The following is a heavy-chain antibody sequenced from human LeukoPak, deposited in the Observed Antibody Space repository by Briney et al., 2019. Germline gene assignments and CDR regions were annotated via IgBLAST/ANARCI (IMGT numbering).Heavy chain of an antibody. CDR3: ARDYTAMVQGLIDY. J-gene: IGHJ4*02. CDR2: IIPIFGTA. V-gene: IGHV1-69*01. Sequence: GSSVKVSCKASGGTFSSYAISWVRQAPGQGLEWMGGIIPIFGTANYAQKFQGRVTITADESTSTAYMELSSLRSEDTAVYYCARDYTAMVQGLIDYWGQGTLVTVSS. D-gene: IGHD5-18*01. CDR1: GGTFSSYA.